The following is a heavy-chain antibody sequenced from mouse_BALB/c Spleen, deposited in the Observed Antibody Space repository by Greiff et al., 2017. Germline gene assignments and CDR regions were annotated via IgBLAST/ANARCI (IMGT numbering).Heavy chain of an antibody. J-gene: IGHJ3*01. D-gene: IGHD1-1*01. CDR1: GFNIKDTY. V-gene: IGHV14-3*02. Sequence: EVKLQESGAELVKPGASVKLSCTASGFNIKDTYMHWVKQRPEQGLEWIGRIDPANGNTKYDPKFQGKATITADTSSNTAYLQLSSLTSEDTAVYYCADTLYYGSSGFAYWGQGTLVTVSA. CDR3: ADTLYYGSSGFAY. CDR2: IDPANGNT.